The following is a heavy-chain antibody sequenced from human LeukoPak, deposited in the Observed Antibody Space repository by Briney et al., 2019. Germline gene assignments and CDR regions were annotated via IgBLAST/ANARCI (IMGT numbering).Heavy chain of an antibody. Sequence: GGSLRLSCAASGFTFNNYAMTWVRQAPGKGLEWVSGIQRDGSSPTYADSVKGRFTISRDNAKGSVYLQVNILRAEDTAVYYCSRGHYGPDYWGQGTLVTVSS. V-gene: IGHV3-74*01. CDR2: IQRDGSSP. J-gene: IGHJ4*02. CDR3: SRGHYGPDY. CDR1: GFTFNNYA. D-gene: IGHD3-16*01.